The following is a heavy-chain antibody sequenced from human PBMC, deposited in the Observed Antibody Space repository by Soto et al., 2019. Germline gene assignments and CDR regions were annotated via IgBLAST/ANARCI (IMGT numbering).Heavy chain of an antibody. CDR2: ISWNSGSI. V-gene: IGHV3-9*01. Sequence: EVQLVESGGGLVQPGRSLRLSCAASGFTFDDYAMHWVRQAPGKGLEWVSGISWNSGSIGYADSVKGRFTISRDNVKNSLYLQMNSLRAEDTALYYCAKGGVWGSSGWIGYFQHWGQGTLVTVSS. CDR3: AKGGVWGSSGWIGYFQH. CDR1: GFTFDDYA. J-gene: IGHJ1*01. D-gene: IGHD6-19*01.